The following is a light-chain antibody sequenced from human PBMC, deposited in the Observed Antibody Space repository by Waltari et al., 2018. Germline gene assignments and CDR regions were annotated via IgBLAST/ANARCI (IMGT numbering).Light chain of an antibody. V-gene: IGLV2-23*01. CDR3: CSYAGSSTYV. Sequence: QSALTQPASVSGSPGQSITISCTGTSSDVGSNNLVSWYQQHPGKAPQRMIYEGSKRPSGVSKRFSGSKSGNTASLTISGLQAEDEADYYCCSYAGSSTYVFGTGTKVTVL. CDR2: EGS. CDR1: SSDVGSNNL. J-gene: IGLJ1*01.